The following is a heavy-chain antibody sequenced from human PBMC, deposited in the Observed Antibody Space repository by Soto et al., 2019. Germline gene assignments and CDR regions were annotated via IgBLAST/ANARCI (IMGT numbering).Heavy chain of an antibody. CDR3: ARRYVDTAMEDYYYYGMDV. J-gene: IGHJ6*02. CDR2: MNPNSGNT. D-gene: IGHD5-18*01. CDR1: GYTFTSYD. Sequence: GASVKVSCKASGYTFTSYDINWVRQATGQGLEWMGWMNPNSGNTGYAQKFQGRVTMTRNTSISTAYMELSSLRSEDTAVYYCARRYVDTAMEDYYYYGMDVWGQGTTVTVSS. V-gene: IGHV1-8*01.